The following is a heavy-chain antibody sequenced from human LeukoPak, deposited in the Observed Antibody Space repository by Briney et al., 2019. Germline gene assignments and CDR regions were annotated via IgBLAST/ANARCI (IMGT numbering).Heavy chain of an antibody. CDR3: AWGGYSSSWFDTTSQDY. CDR2: IIPILGIA. V-gene: IGHV1-69*04. CDR1: GYTFISYA. Sequence: GASVKVSCKASGYTFISYAISWVRQAPGQGLEWMGRIIPILGIANYAQKFQRRVTITADKSTSTAYMELSSLRSEDTAVYYCAWGGYSSSWFDTTSQDYWGQGTLVTVSS. D-gene: IGHD6-13*01. J-gene: IGHJ4*02.